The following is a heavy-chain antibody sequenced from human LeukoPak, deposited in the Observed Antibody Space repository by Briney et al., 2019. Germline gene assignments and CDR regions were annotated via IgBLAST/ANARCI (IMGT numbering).Heavy chain of an antibody. CDR3: ARANFLYCSSTTCLFDY. Sequence: ASVKVSCKASGYTLTDYYMHWVRQAPGQGFEWMGWINPNDGDTNYAQKFQGRVTMTRDTSISTAHMEVSRLRSDDTAVYYCARANFLYCSSTTCLFDYWGQGTLVTVSS. CDR2: INPNDGDT. V-gene: IGHV1-2*02. CDR1: GYTLTDYY. J-gene: IGHJ4*02. D-gene: IGHD2-2*01.